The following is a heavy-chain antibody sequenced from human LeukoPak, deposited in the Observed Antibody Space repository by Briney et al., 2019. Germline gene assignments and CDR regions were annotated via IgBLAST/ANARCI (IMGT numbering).Heavy chain of an antibody. CDR2: TSGDGGST. Sequence: GGSLRLSCAASGFTFDDYAMHWVRQAPGKGLECVSLTSGDGGSTYYADSVKGRFTISRDNSKNSLYLQMNSLRTEDTALYYCAKVLGYYDSSGYYQEGGFDYWGQGTLVTVSS. V-gene: IGHV3-43*02. J-gene: IGHJ4*02. D-gene: IGHD3-22*01. CDR3: AKVLGYYDSSGYYQEGGFDY. CDR1: GFTFDDYA.